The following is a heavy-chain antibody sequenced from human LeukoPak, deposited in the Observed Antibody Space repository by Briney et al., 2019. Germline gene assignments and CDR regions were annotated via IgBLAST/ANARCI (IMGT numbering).Heavy chain of an antibody. V-gene: IGHV1-69*05. J-gene: IGHJ4*02. CDR2: IIPIFGTA. Sequence: SVKVSCKASGGTFSSYAISWVRQAPGQGLEWMGGIIPIFGTANYAQKFRGRVTITTDESTSTAYMELSSLRSEDTAVYYCASGLTRPGIAAAGDYWGQGTLVTVSS. D-gene: IGHD6-13*01. CDR3: ASGLTRPGIAAAGDY. CDR1: GGTFSSYA.